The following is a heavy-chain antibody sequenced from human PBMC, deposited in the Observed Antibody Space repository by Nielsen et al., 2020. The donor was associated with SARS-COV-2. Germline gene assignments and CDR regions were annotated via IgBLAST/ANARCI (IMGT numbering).Heavy chain of an antibody. V-gene: IGHV3-33*01. Sequence: GESLKISCAASGFTFSSYGMHWVRQAPGKGLEWVAVIWHDGSNKYYADSVKGRFTISRDNSKNTLYLQMNSLRAEDAAVYYCARGDSSSRYSETETPAFDIWGQGTMVTVSS. D-gene: IGHD6-13*01. J-gene: IGHJ3*02. CDR3: ARGDSSSRYSETETPAFDI. CDR2: IWHDGSNK. CDR1: GFTFSSYG.